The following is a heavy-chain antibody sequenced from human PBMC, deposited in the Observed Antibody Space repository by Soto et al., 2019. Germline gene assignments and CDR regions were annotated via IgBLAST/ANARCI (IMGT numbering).Heavy chain of an antibody. V-gene: IGHV3-23*01. J-gene: IGHJ4*02. CDR2: ISAGGATT. D-gene: IGHD6-19*01. Sequence: PGGSLRLSCTPSGFTFGNFAMSWVRQAPGKGLEWVSSISAGGATTYYADSVKGRVTMSRDNSKNTLSLQMISLRAEDSAVYYCAKDRGGTGWPSDHWGQGTLVTVSS. CDR1: GFTFGNFA. CDR3: AKDRGGTGWPSDH.